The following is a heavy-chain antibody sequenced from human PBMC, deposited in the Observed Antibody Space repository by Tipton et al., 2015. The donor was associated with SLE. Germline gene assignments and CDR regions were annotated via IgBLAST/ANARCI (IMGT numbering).Heavy chain of an antibody. CDR2: IYTSGST. J-gene: IGHJ4*02. Sequence: TLSLTCPVSGGSISSGSYYWSWIRQPAGKGLEWIGRIYTSGSTNYNPSLKSRVTMSVDTSKNQFSLKLSSVTAADTAVYYCARLGGYSTYFDYWGQGTLVTVSS. D-gene: IGHD4-11*01. CDR3: ARLGGYSTYFDY. CDR1: GGSISSGSYY. V-gene: IGHV4-61*02.